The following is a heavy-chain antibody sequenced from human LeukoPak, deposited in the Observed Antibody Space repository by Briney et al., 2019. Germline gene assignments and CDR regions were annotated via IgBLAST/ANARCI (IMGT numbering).Heavy chain of an antibody. D-gene: IGHD3-10*01. CDR3: ARDGVAYGSGSFFPY. CDR2: ISYDGRNE. CDR1: GFTFSSYP. J-gene: IGHJ4*02. Sequence: GGSLRLSCAASGFTFSSYPMHWVRQAPGKGLEWVTGISYDGRNEYYADSVKGRFTISRDNSKNTLYLQMSNLGADDTAVYHCARDGVAYGSGSFFPYWGQGALVTVSP. V-gene: IGHV3-30*04.